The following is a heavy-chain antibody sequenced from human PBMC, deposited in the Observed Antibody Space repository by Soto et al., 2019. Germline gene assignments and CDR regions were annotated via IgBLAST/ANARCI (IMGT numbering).Heavy chain of an antibody. D-gene: IGHD2-8*02. CDR1: EFSFSSYA. CDR2: ISFDGSNQ. V-gene: IGHV3-30*18. Sequence: QVHLVESGGGVGQPGGSLRLSCAASEFSFSSYAMHWIRQAPGKGLEWVAVISFDGSNQYYEDSVKGRFTISRDNSKNTLYLQMNSLRVEDTAVYYCAKSWSGSHGAFDMWGQGTMVTVSA. CDR3: AKSWSGSHGAFDM. J-gene: IGHJ3*02.